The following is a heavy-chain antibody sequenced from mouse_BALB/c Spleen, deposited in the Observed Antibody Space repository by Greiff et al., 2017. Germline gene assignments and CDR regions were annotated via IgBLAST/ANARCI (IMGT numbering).Heavy chain of an antibody. CDR3: TRGGKDAMDY. D-gene: IGHD2-1*01. V-gene: IGHV5-6-4*01. Sequence: EVKLVESGGGLVKPGGSLKLSCAASGFTFSSYTMSWVRQTPEKRLEWVATISSGGSYTYYPDSVKGRFTISRDNAKNTLYLQMSSLKSEDTAMYYCTRGGKDAMDYWGQGTSVTVSS. CDR2: ISSGGSYT. J-gene: IGHJ4*01. CDR1: GFTFSSYT.